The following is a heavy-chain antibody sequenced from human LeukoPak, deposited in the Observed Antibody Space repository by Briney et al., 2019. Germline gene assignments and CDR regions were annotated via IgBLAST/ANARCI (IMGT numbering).Heavy chain of an antibody. J-gene: IGHJ4*02. D-gene: IGHD2-2*01. CDR2: TYYSSKRYY. CDR3: ARGLYCNAWAFDY. CDR1: GDSVTSNSCA. V-gene: IGHV6-1*01. Sequence: SQTLSLTCAISGDSVTSNSCAWNWIRQSASKGLEWLGRTYYSSKRYYDYAVSVRSRISIGSSTYQFQLSLKLISATHEDAAVYYCARGLYCNAWAFDYWGQGALVAVSS.